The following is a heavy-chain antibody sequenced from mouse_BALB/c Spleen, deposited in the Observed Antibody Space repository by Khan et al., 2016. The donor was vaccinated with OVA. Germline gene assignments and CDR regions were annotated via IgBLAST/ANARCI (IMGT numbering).Heavy chain of an antibody. Sequence: QVQLQQSGAELMKPGASVKISCKATGYTFSSYWIEWVKQRPGHGLEWIGEILPGSGSNNYNEKFKGKATFTADTSSNTAYMQPSSLTSEDSAVYYCARGNYYGSSSWFGYWGQGTLVTVS. CDR1: GYTFSSYW. D-gene: IGHD1-1*01. CDR2: ILPGSGSN. J-gene: IGHJ3*01. CDR3: ARGNYYGSSSWFGY. V-gene: IGHV1-9*01.